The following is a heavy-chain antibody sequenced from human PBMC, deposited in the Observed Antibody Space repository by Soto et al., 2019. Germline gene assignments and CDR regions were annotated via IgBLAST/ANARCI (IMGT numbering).Heavy chain of an antibody. Sequence: ASVKSPCKASGYTFTGYYMHWVRQAPGQGLEWMGWINPNSGGTNYAQKFQGWVTMTRDTSISTAYMELSRLRSDDTAVYYCARDGAAVLECNWFDPWGQGTLVTVSS. D-gene: IGHD1-1*01. CDR1: GYTFTGYY. CDR3: ARDGAAVLECNWFDP. V-gene: IGHV1-2*04. J-gene: IGHJ5*02. CDR2: INPNSGGT.